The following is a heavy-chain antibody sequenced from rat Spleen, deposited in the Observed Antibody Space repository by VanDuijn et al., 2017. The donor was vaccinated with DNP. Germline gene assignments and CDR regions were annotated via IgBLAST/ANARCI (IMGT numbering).Heavy chain of an antibody. J-gene: IGHJ3*01. CDR2: ITSGVGST. CDR3: ASLNNYNWFAY. Sequence: EVQLVESGGGLVQPGRSLELSCRASGFTFSYYWMTWIRQVPGKGLEWIASITSGVGSTSYPDSVKGRFTISRDDARNTLYRQMERLRSEDTATYYCASLNNYNWFAYWGQGTLVTVSS. CDR1: GFTFSYYW. V-gene: IGHV5-31*01. D-gene: IGHD1-10*01.